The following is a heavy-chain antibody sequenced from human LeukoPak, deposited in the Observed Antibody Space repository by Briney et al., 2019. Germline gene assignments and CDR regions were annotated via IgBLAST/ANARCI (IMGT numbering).Heavy chain of an antibody. CDR2: IYSGGST. V-gene: IGHV3-66*01. Sequence: GGSLRLSCAASGFTFSSYAMSWVRQAPGKGLEWVSVIYSGGSTYYADSVKGRFTISRDNSKNTLYLQMNSLRAEDTAVYYCARIADYGDYGSDAFDIWGQGTMVTVSS. D-gene: IGHD4-17*01. CDR3: ARIADYGDYGSDAFDI. CDR1: GFTFSSYA. J-gene: IGHJ3*02.